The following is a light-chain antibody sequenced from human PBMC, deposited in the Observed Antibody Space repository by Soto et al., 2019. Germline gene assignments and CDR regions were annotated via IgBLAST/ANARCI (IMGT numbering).Light chain of an antibody. CDR1: QTISKY. CDR2: STS. CDR3: EQGSNIPFT. V-gene: IGKV1-39*01. Sequence: DLQLTQSPSSLSASVGDRVSITCRASQTISKYFNWFQQKPGEAPKLLIYSTSTLHSGVPSRFSGSGSGTDVTLTITNLQPEDFETYYCEQGSNIPFTFGQGTRL. J-gene: IGKJ5*01.